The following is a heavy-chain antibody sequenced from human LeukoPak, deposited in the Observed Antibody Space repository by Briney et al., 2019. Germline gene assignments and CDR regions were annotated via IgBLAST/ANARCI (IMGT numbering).Heavy chain of an antibody. CDR3: ADDYGD. CDR2: IYPSGTT. Sequence: SETLSLTCSVSGGSVSSYYWSWIRQPAGKGLEWIGRIYPSGTTHYNPSLKSRVTMSVDTSKNQFSLKLTPVTAADTAVYYCADDYGDWGQGTLVIVSS. CDR1: GGSVSSYY. D-gene: IGHD4-17*01. J-gene: IGHJ4*02. V-gene: IGHV4-4*07.